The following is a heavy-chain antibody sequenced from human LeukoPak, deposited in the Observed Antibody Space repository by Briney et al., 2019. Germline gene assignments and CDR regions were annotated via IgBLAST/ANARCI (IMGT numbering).Heavy chain of an antibody. CDR3: ASHYGP. D-gene: IGHD3-10*01. V-gene: IGHV4-39*01. CDR2: IYYSGST. J-gene: IGHJ4*02. Sequence: PSETLSLTCTVSGGSISGSSYYWGWIRQPPGKGLEWIGSIYYSGSTYYNPSLKSRVTISVDTSKNQFSLKLNSVTATDTAVYYCASHYGPWGQGTLVTVSP. CDR1: GGSISGSSYY.